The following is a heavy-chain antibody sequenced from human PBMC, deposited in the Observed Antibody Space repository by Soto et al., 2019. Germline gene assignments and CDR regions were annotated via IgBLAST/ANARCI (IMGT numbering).Heavy chain of an antibody. V-gene: IGHV4-38-2*02. Sequence: SETLSLSCAGSGYSINSGYYWGWIRQPPGKGLEWIGSVFHSGTTYSNPSLKTRLTISVDTSKNEISLDLNAVTAADTAVYYGVRDFGDLQDFWSGPDQGGQG. CDR2: VFHSGTT. J-gene: IGHJ4*02. D-gene: IGHD3-3*01. CDR1: GYSINSGYY. CDR3: VRDFGDLQDFWSGPDQ.